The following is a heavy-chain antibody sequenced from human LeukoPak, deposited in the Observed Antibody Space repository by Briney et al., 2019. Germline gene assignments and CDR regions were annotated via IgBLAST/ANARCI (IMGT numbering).Heavy chain of an antibody. CDR1: GGSFSGYY. J-gene: IGHJ3*02. CDR3: ASPGSGRHAFGI. Sequence: SETLSLTCAVYGGSFSGYYWSWIRQPPGKGLEWIGEINHSGSTNYNPSLKSRVTISVDTSKNQFSLKLSSVTAADTAVYYCASPGSGRHAFGIWGQGTMVTVSS. D-gene: IGHD3-10*01. CDR2: INHSGST. V-gene: IGHV4-34*01.